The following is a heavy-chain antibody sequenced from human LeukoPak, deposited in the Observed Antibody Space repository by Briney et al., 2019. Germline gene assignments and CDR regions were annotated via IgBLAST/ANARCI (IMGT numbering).Heavy chain of an antibody. J-gene: IGHJ5*02. CDR2: IDPSGGST. V-gene: IGHV1-46*01. CDR3: ARAYDSSGYYGTQWSNWFDP. CDR1: GYTFTGYY. D-gene: IGHD3-22*01. Sequence: ASVKVSCKASGYTFTGYYMHWVRQAPGQGLEWMRIIDPSGGSTSYAQKFQGRVTMTRDMSTSTVYMELSSLRSEDTAVYYCARAYDSSGYYGTQWSNWFDPWGQGTLVTVSS.